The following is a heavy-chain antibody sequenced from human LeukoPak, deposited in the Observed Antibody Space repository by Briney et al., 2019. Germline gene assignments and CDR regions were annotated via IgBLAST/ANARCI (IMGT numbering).Heavy chain of an antibody. V-gene: IGHV1-2*02. J-gene: IGHJ4*02. CDR2: INPNSGVT. Sequence: GESLKITCKASGDTFTGYYMHWVRQAPGQGLEWMGWINPNSGVTNYPQKFQGRVTMTRDTSMNTAYMDLSRLTSDDTAVYYCTREVYSTSDYLSPRFDYWGQGTPVTVSS. CDR1: GDTFTGYY. D-gene: IGHD2-21*01. CDR3: TREVYSTSDYLSPRFDY.